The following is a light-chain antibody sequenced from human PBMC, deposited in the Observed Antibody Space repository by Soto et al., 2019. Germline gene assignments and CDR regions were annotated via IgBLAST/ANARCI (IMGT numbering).Light chain of an antibody. Sequence: EIVLTQSPGTLSLSPGERATLSCRASQSVSSSYLAWYQQKPGQAPRLLIYGASSRATGIPDRFSGSGSGTDFTHTSSRLEPEDFAGYYCQQYGSSPPWTFGQGTKVEIK. CDR1: QSVSSSY. V-gene: IGKV3-20*01. CDR3: QQYGSSPPWT. J-gene: IGKJ1*01. CDR2: GAS.